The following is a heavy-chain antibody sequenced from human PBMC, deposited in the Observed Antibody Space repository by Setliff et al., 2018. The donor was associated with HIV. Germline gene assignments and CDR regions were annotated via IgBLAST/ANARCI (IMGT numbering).Heavy chain of an antibody. CDR3: ARVSHSLPTGLNDPFDM. Sequence: PGGSLRLSCAASGFTFNTYWMHWVRQAPGKGLVWVASISSSGSSIHYADSVKGRFTISVDTSKNQFSLKLKSVTGADTAVYYCARVSHSLPTGLNDPFDMWGQGTLVTGS. CDR1: GFTFNTYW. V-gene: IGHV3-21*04. J-gene: IGHJ3*02. CDR2: ISSSGSSI. D-gene: IGHD4-17*01.